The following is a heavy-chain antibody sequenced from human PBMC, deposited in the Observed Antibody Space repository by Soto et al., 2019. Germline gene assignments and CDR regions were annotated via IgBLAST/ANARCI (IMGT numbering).Heavy chain of an antibody. CDR2: IYPGDSDT. CDR3: AKDLRKYSSSPGYYGMDV. Sequence: GESLKISCKGSGYSFTSYWIGWVRQMPGKGLEWMGIIYPGDSDTRYSPSFQGQVTISADKSISTAYLQWSSLKASDTAMYYCAKDLRKYSSSPGYYGMDVWGQGTTVTVSS. V-gene: IGHV5-51*01. J-gene: IGHJ6*02. D-gene: IGHD6-6*01. CDR1: GYSFTSYW.